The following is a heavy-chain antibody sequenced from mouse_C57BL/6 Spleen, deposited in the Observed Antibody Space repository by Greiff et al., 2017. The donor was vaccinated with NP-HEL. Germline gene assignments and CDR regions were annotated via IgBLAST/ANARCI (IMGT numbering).Heavy chain of an antibody. J-gene: IGHJ3*01. CDR1: GYTFTSYW. D-gene: IGHD2-2*01. V-gene: IGHV1-52*01. CDR2: IDPSDSET. Sequence: QVQLQQPGAELVRPGSSVKLSCKASGYTFTSYWMHWVKQRPIQGLEWIGNIDPSDSETHYNQKFKDKATLTVDKSSSTAYMQLSSLTSEDSAVYYCAREGLGSTMVTSWFAYWGQGTLVTVSA. CDR3: AREGLGSTMVTSWFAY.